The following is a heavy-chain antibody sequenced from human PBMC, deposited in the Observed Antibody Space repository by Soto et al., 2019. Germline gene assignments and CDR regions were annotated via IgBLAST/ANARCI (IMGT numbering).Heavy chain of an antibody. J-gene: IGHJ3*02. V-gene: IGHV4-39*01. CDR2: IYYSGST. D-gene: IGHD3-3*01. Sequence: SETLSLTCTVSGGSISSSSYYWGWIRQSPGKGLEWIGSIYYSGSTYYNPSLKSRVTISVDTSKNQFSLKLSSVTAADTAVYYCARQGDFWSVVWRGAFDIWGQGTMVTVSS. CDR1: GGSISSSSYY. CDR3: ARQGDFWSVVWRGAFDI.